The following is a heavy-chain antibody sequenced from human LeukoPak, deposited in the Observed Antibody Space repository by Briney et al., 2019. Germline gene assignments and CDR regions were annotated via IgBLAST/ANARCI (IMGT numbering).Heavy chain of an antibody. J-gene: IGHJ4*02. CDR1: GGSISSYY. D-gene: IGHD4-23*01. CDR2: IYYSGST. Sequence: PSETLSLTCTVPGGSISSYYWSWIRQPPGKGLEWIGYIYYSGSTNYNPSLKSRVTISVDTSKNQFSLKLSSVPAADTAVYYCARDRGGNSIDYSGQGTLVTVSS. V-gene: IGHV4-59*01. CDR3: ARDRGGNSIDY.